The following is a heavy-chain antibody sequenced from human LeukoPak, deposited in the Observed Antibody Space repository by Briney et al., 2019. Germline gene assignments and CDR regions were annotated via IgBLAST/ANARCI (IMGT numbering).Heavy chain of an antibody. CDR1: VDTFSRYA. D-gene: IGHD3-9*01. V-gene: IGHV1-69*06. CDR2: IIPILGTA. Sequence: AWVKVSCEASVDTFSRYAIRCVREAPGRGRECMGEIIPILGTAHYAQKLQGRVTITADKSTSTDYMDLSSLRSEDTAVYYCASVNCDTLTGYRDYWGQGTVVTVSS. J-gene: IGHJ4*02. CDR3: ASVNCDTLTGYRDY.